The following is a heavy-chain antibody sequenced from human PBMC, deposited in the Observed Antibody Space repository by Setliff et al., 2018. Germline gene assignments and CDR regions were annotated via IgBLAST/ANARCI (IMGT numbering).Heavy chain of an antibody. CDR3: ASWRGYGFGIDY. V-gene: IGHV4-4*07. Sequence: SETLSLTCTVSGGSISSYYWSWIRQPAGKGLEWMGHIYIGGSANYNPYLKSRVTMSIDTSKNQFFLKLSSVTAAGTAVYYCASWRGYGFGIDYWGQGALVTVSS. CDR2: IYIGGSA. J-gene: IGHJ4*02. CDR1: GGSISSYY. D-gene: IGHD5-18*01.